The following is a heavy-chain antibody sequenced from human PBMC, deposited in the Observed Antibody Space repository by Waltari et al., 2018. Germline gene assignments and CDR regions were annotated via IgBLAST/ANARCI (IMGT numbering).Heavy chain of an antibody. CDR1: GYSISSGYY. V-gene: IGHV4-38-2*01. Sequence: QVQLQESGPGLVKPSETLSLTCAVSGYSISSGYYWGWIRQPPGKGLEWIGSIYHSGSTYYNPSLKSRVTISVDTSKNQFSLKLSSVTAADTAVYYCARQDDYSNSPGYWGQGTLVTVSS. CDR2: IYHSGST. CDR3: ARQDDYSNSPGY. J-gene: IGHJ4*02. D-gene: IGHD4-4*01.